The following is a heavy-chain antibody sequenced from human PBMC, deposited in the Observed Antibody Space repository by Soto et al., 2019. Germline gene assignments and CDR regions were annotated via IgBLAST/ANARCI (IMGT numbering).Heavy chain of an antibody. CDR1: GLSLSTSGEA. Sequence: QITLKESGPTLVKPTQTLTLTCTFSGLSLSTSGEAVGWIRQPPGKALDWLALIYWDDDKRYNPTLKTRLTITKDTSKNQVVLTRTTMDPVDTATYYCAHYVSTSPAGWFAPWGQGILVPVSS. V-gene: IGHV2-5*02. CDR2: IYWDDDK. J-gene: IGHJ5*02. D-gene: IGHD3-10*02. CDR3: AHYVSTSPAGWFAP.